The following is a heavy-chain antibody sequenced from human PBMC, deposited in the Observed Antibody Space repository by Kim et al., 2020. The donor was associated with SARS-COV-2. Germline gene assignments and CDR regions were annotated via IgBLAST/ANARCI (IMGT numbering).Heavy chain of an antibody. D-gene: IGHD6-13*01. V-gene: IGHV3-53*03. Sequence: ADSVKGRFTISRDNSKNTLYLQMNSLRAEDTAVYYCATSDSSWAFYFDYWGQGTLVTVSS. CDR3: ATSDSSWAFYFDY. J-gene: IGHJ4*02.